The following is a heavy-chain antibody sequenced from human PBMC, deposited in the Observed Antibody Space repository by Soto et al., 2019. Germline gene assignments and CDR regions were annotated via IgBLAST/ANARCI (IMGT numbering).Heavy chain of an antibody. Sequence: GGSLRLSCASSGCTFRSYAMSWVRQAPGKGLEWVSAISGSGGSTYYADSVKGRFTISRDNSKNTLYLQMNRLRAEDTAVYYCAKIAAAKTFRYYFDYWGQGTLVTVSS. CDR1: GCTFRSYA. V-gene: IGHV3-23*01. J-gene: IGHJ4*02. CDR2: ISGSGGST. D-gene: IGHD6-13*01. CDR3: AKIAAAKTFRYYFDY.